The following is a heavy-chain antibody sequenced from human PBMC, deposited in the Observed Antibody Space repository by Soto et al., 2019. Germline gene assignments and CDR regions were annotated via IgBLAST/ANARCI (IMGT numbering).Heavy chain of an antibody. V-gene: IGHV3-11*06. CDR1: GFTFSDHY. CDR2: ISSTSGYT. CDR3: ARGSIYDILTGYAIVDY. Sequence: GGSLRLSCVASGFTFSDHYMSWIRQAQGKGPEWISYISSTSGYTNYAESVKGRFTISRDNAENSLYLQMNSLRVEDTAVYYCARGSIYDILTGYAIVDYWGQGTLVTVS. D-gene: IGHD3-9*01. J-gene: IGHJ4*02.